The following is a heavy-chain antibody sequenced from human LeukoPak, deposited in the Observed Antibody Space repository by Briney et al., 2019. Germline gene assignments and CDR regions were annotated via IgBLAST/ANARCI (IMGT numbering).Heavy chain of an antibody. CDR1: GGSISSGDYY. CDR2: IYYSGST. V-gene: IGHV4-30-4*01. Sequence: SETLPLTCTVSGGSISSGDYYWSWIRQPPGKGLEWIGYIYYSGSTYYNPSLKSRVTISVDTSKNQFSLKLSSVTAADTAVYYCARDRITMVRGVLYYYYGMDVWGQGTTVTVSS. J-gene: IGHJ6*02. CDR3: ARDRITMVRGVLYYYYGMDV. D-gene: IGHD3-10*01.